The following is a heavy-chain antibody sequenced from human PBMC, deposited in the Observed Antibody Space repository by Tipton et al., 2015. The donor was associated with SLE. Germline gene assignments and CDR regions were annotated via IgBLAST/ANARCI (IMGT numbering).Heavy chain of an antibody. CDR2: ISWNGGTI. V-gene: IGHV3-9*01. CDR3: AREPSAAPLYYYMDV. J-gene: IGHJ6*03. CDR1: GFTFEDYA. D-gene: IGHD2-2*01. Sequence: QLVQSGGGLVQPGKSLRLSCAASGFTFEDYAMYWVRQASGKGPEWVSGISWNGGTIAYADSVKGRFTISRDNGKDFLYLQMNSLRTEDTAFYYCAREPSAAPLYYYMDVWGKGTTVTVSS.